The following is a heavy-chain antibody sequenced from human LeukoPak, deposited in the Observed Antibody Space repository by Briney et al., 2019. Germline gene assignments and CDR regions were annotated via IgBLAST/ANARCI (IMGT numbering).Heavy chain of an antibody. CDR1: GFTFSSYA. J-gene: IGHJ4*02. D-gene: IGHD6-19*01. CDR3: AKDPGYSSGWYTGFGDY. V-gene: IGHV3-23*01. Sequence: GGSPRLSCAASGFTFSSYAMSWVRQAPGKGLEWVSAISGSGGSTYYADSVKGRFTISRDNSKNTLYLQMNSLRAEDTAVYYCAKDPGYSSGWYTGFGDYWGQGTLVTVSS. CDR2: ISGSGGST.